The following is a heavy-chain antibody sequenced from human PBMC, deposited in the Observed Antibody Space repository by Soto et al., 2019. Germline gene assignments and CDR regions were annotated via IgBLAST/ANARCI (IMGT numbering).Heavy chain of an antibody. J-gene: IGHJ6*02. V-gene: IGHV3-9*01. CDR1: GFTFDDYA. CDR2: ISWNSGSV. CDR3: AKDSGSGGGDYYYYGMDV. D-gene: IGHD3-10*01. Sequence: EVQLVESGGGLVQPGRSLRLSCAASGFTFDDYAMHWVRQAPGKGLEWVSGISWNSGSVGYADSVKGRFTISRDNAKNSLYLQMNSLRAEDTALYYCAKDSGSGGGDYYYYGMDVWGQGTTVTVSS.